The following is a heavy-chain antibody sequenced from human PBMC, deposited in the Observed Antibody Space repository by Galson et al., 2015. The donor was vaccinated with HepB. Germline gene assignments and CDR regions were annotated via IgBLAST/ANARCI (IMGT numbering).Heavy chain of an antibody. Sequence: SVKVSCKASGYTFTSYAMHWVRQAPGQRLEWMGWINAGNGNTKYSQKFQGRVTITRDTSASTAYMELSSLRSEDTAVYYCARDGGLTGEYRRSSPLDPWGQGTLVTVSS. V-gene: IGHV1-3*01. J-gene: IGHJ5*02. CDR2: INAGNGNT. CDR3: ARDGGLTGEYRRSSPLDP. CDR1: GYTFTSYA. D-gene: IGHD7-27*01.